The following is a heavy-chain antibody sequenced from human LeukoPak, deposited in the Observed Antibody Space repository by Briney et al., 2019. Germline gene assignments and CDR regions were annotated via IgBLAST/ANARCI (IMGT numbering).Heavy chain of an antibody. V-gene: IGHV1-2*02. D-gene: IGHD1-26*01. CDR3: ARDHFSGYYPYSDY. CDR2: INPNSGGT. Sequence: GASVKVSCKASGYTFTDYYIHWVRQAPGQGLEWMGWINPNSGGTNYAQKFQGRVTMTRDTSISTAYMELSRLRSDDTAVYYCARDHFSGYYPYSDYWGQGTLVTVSS. J-gene: IGHJ4*02. CDR1: GYTFTDYY.